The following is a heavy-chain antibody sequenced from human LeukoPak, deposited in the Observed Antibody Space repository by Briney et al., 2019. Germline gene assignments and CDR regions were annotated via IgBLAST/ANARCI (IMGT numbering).Heavy chain of an antibody. CDR3: ARVPRSYYYYMDV. Sequence: ASVKVSCKASGYTFTSYGISWVRQAPGQGLEWMGWISAYNGNTNYAQKFQGRVTMTRDTSISTAYMELSRLRSDDTAVYYCARVPRSYYYYMDVWGKGTTVTVSS. CDR1: GYTFTSYG. D-gene: IGHD6-6*01. V-gene: IGHV1-18*01. CDR2: ISAYNGNT. J-gene: IGHJ6*03.